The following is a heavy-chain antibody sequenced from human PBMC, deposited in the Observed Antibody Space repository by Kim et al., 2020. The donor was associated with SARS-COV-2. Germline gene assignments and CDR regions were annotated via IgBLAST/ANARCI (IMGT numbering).Heavy chain of an antibody. J-gene: IGHJ3*02. CDR2: IYYSGST. CDR1: GGSISSGGYY. D-gene: IGHD2-2*01. V-gene: IGHV4-31*03. Sequence: SETLSLTCTVSGGSISSGGYYWSWIRQHPGKGLEWIGYIYYSGSTYYNPSLKSRVTISVDTSKNQFSLKLSSVTAADTAVYYCARGGPSAFDIWGQGTMVTVSS. CDR3: ARGGPSAFDI.